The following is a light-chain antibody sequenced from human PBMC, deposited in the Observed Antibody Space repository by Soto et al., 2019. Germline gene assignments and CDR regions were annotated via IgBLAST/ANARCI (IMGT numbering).Light chain of an antibody. CDR2: DVS. V-gene: IGLV2-14*01. J-gene: IGLJ1*01. CDR1: SSDVGAYNY. CDR3: GSYTTSSNYV. Sequence: QSALTQPASVSGSPGQSITISCTGTSSDVGAYNYVSWYQQHPGKAPKLMIYDVSHRPSGVSHRFSGSKSGNTATLTISGLQAEDEADYYCGSYTTSSNYVFGTGTKV.